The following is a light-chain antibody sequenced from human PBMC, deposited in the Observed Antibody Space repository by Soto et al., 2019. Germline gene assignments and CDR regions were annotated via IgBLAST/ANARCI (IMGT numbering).Light chain of an antibody. V-gene: IGLV1-47*01. CDR1: GSNIGSSY. CDR2: RND. J-gene: IGLJ3*02. CDR3: AAWDDSLRGV. Sequence: QSVLTQPPSASGTPGQRVTISCSGSGSNIGSSYVYWYQQVPGTAPKLLIYRNDQRPSGVPDRFSGSQSGTSASLAISGLRSEDEADYYCAAWDDSLRGVFGGGTKVTVL.